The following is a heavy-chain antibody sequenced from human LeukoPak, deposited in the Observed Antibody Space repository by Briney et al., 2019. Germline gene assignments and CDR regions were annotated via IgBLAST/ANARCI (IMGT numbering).Heavy chain of an antibody. CDR2: ISYDGSNK. J-gene: IGHJ4*02. Sequence: GGSLSLTCAASGFTFSSYGMHWVRQAPGKGLEWVAVISYDGSNKYYADSVKGRFTISRDNSKNTLYLQMNSLRAEDTAVYYCAKVVVPGQNYFDYWGQGTLVTVSS. CDR3: AKVVVPGQNYFDY. D-gene: IGHD2-2*01. V-gene: IGHV3-30*18. CDR1: GFTFSSYG.